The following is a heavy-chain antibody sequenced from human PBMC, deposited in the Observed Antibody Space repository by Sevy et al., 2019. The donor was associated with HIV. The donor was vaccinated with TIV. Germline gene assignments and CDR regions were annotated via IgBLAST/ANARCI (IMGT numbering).Heavy chain of an antibody. V-gene: IGHV3-49*04. J-gene: IGHJ6*02. CDR1: GFTFGGYT. CDR2: IRDKPYDRTK. CDR3: TGVEGAADWGMDV. D-gene: IGHD3-9*01. Sequence: GGSLRLSCTASGFTFGGYTMSWVRQAPGKGLEWVAFIRDKPYDRTKEYSATVKVTFTIERDDSKGIAYLQRLSLNNEDTSVYYSTGVEGAADWGMDVWGQGTLVTVSS.